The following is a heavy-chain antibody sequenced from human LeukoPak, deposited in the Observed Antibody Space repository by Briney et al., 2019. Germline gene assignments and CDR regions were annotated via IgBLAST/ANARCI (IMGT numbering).Heavy chain of an antibody. V-gene: IGHV3-48*04. CDR3: AKVGAAVATTGVDY. CDR1: GITFSRYN. J-gene: IGHJ4*02. Sequence: GGSLRLSCAASGITFSRYNMNWVRQAPGKGREWGSYIRGRGNIIYYADSVKGRFTISRDNARNSLYLQINSLRAEDPAVYYCAKVGAAVATTGVDYWGQGTLVTVSS. CDR2: IRGRGNII. D-gene: IGHD5-12*01.